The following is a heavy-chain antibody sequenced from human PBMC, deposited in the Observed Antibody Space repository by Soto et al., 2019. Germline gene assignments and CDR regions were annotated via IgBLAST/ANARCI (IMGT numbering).Heavy chain of an antibody. D-gene: IGHD2-2*01. J-gene: IGHJ6*02. CDR3: ARQNAMPPHFYSGMDV. CDR2: IIPMFGTA. Sequence: QVHLVQSGAAVKKPGSSVKVSCTASGGTFGSYTVTWVRQAPGQGLEWMGEIIPMFGTASYAQKFQGRVTLTADKSTTTAHLGLSSLSSADTAVYFCARQNAMPPHFYSGMDVWGQGTTVTVSS. CDR1: GGTFGSYT. V-gene: IGHV1-69*06.